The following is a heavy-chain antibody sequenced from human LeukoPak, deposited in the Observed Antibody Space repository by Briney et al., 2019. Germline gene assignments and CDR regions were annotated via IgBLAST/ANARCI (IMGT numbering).Heavy chain of an antibody. J-gene: IGHJ3*02. CDR2: IYTSGST. CDR1: GGSISSYY. CDR3: ARDLLSEWLLQDAFDI. V-gene: IGHV4-4*07. Sequence: PSETLSLTCTVSGGSISSYYWSWIRQPAGKGLEWIGRIYTSGSTNYNPSLKSRVTMSVDTSKNQFSLKLSSVTAADTAVYYCARDLLSEWLLQDAFDIWGQGTMVTVSS. D-gene: IGHD3-3*01.